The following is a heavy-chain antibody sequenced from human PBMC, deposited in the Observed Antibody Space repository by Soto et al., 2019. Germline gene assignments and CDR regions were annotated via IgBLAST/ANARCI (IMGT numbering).Heavy chain of an antibody. CDR2: VSSGSSYI. CDR3: VRARATDSRPDY. CDR1: GFTFSLYA. D-gene: IGHD3-22*01. Sequence: EVQLVESGGGLVKPGGSLRLSCAASGFTFSLYAMIWVRQAPGKGLEWVSSVSSGSSYIYSADSLKGRFTISRDDAKNSLFPPMDSLRADDTGIYYCVRARATDSRPDYWGQGSLVTVSS. V-gene: IGHV3-21*02. J-gene: IGHJ4*02.